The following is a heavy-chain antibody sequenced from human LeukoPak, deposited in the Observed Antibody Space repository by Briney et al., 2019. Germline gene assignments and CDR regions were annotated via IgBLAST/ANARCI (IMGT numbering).Heavy chain of an antibody. D-gene: IGHD3-10*01. CDR1: GGSTSSYY. CDR2: SYNSGST. CDR3: VGGLWGYYGSGTIYYYGMDV. Sequence: SETLSLTCTVSGGSTSSYYWSWIRQPPGKGLEWIGYSYNSGSTNYNPSLKSRVTISVDTSKNQFSLKLSSVTAADTAVYYCVGGLWGYYGSGTIYYYGMDVWGQGTTVTVSS. V-gene: IGHV4-59*01. J-gene: IGHJ6*02.